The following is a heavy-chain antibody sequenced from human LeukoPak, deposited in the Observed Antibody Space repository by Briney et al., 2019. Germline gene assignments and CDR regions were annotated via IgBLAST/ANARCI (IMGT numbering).Heavy chain of an antibody. CDR3: AKEGPGIAVTPTDWFDP. Sequence: GGSLRLSCAASGFTFSSYAMSWVRQAPGKGLEWVSAISGSGGSTYYADSVKGRFTISRDNSKNTLYLQMNSLRAEDTAVYYCAKEGPGIAVTPTDWFDPWGQGTLVTVSS. CDR2: ISGSGGST. J-gene: IGHJ5*02. D-gene: IGHD6-19*01. CDR1: GFTFSSYA. V-gene: IGHV3-23*01.